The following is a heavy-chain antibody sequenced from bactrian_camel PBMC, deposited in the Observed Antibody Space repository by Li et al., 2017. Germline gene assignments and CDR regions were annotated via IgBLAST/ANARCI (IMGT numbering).Heavy chain of an antibody. Sequence: VQLVESGGGSVQAGGSLRLSCSASGYTYRSKCMGWFRRAPGKEREGVASIYTGDGSTYYADSVKGRFTVSQDNAKNTVYLQMNSLKPDDTAMYYCATGSTPWSSLGSGATRGQGTQVTVS. V-gene: IGHV3S40*01. CDR3: ATGSTPWSSLGSGAT. CDR2: IYTGDGST. CDR1: GYTYRSKC. D-gene: IGHD3*01. J-gene: IGHJ4*01.